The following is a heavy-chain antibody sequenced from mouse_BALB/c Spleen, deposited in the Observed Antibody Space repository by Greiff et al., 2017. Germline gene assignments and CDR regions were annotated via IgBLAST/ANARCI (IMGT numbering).Heavy chain of an antibody. CDR2: IRNKANGYTT. J-gene: IGHJ4*01. CDR1: GFTFTDYY. V-gene: IGHV7-3*02. D-gene: IGHD4-1*01. CDR3: ARVTGTYAMDY. Sequence: EVMLVESGGGLVQPGGSLRLSCATSGFTFTDYYMSWVRQPPGKALEWLGFIRNKANGYTTEYSASVKGRFTISRDNSQSILYLQMNTLRAEDSATYYCARVTGTYAMDYWGQGTSVTVAS.